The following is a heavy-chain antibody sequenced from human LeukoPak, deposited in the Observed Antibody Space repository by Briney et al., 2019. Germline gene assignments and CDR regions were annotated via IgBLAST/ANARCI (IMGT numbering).Heavy chain of an antibody. V-gene: IGHV4-59*01. CDR1: GGSISSYY. CDR3: ARDCGLYGDYVGDAFDI. D-gene: IGHD4-17*01. J-gene: IGHJ3*02. CDR2: IYYSGST. Sequence: SETLSPTCTVSGGSISSYYWSWIRQPPGKGLEWIGYIYYSGSTNYNPSLKSRVTISVDTSKNQFSLKLSSVTAADTAVYYCARDCGLYGDYVGDAFDIWGQGTMVTVSS.